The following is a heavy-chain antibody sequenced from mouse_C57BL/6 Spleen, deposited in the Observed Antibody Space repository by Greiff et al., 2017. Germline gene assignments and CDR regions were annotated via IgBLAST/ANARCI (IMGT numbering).Heavy chain of an antibody. Sequence: QVQLQQSGAELVKPGASVKISCKASGYAFSSYWMNWVKQRPGKGLEWIGQIYPGDGDTNSNGKFKGKATLTADKSSRRAYMQLSSLTSDDSAVYLCARSGDCYCDSSSFDYWGLGTLVTVSS. CDR1: GYAFSSYW. D-gene: IGHD1-3*01. J-gene: IGHJ3*01. CDR2: IYPGDGDT. V-gene: IGHV1-80*01. CDR3: ARSGDCYCDSSSFDY.